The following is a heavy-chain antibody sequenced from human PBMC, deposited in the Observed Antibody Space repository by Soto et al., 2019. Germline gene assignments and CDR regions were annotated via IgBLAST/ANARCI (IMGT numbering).Heavy chain of an antibody. Sequence: GGSLRLSCAASGFTFSCYAMSWVRQAPGKGLEWVSAISGSGGSTYYADPVKGRFTISRDNSKNTLYLQMNSLRAEDMAVYYCAKESSGGRSPFDYWGQGTLVTVSS. CDR2: ISGSGGST. CDR1: GFTFSCYA. J-gene: IGHJ4*02. D-gene: IGHD2-15*01. V-gene: IGHV3-23*01. CDR3: AKESSGGRSPFDY.